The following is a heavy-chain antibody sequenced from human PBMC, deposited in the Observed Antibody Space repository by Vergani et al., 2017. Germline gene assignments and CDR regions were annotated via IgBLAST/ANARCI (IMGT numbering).Heavy chain of an antibody. J-gene: IGHJ3*01. CDR1: GGSFSGYY. Sequence: QVQLQQWGAGLLKPSETLSLTCAVYGGSFSGYYWSWIRQPPGKGLEWIGEINHSGSTNYNPSLKSRVTISVDTSKNQISLKLSSVTAADTAVYYCARGRPGGDGSGSSFWGQGTMVTVSS. CDR3: ARGRPGGDGSGSSF. D-gene: IGHD3-10*01. V-gene: IGHV4-34*01. CDR2: INHSGST.